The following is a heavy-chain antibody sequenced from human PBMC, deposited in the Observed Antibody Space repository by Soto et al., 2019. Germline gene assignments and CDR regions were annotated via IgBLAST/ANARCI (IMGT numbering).Heavy chain of an antibody. J-gene: IGHJ6*02. CDR2: MNPNSGNT. Sequence: GASVKVSCKASGYTFTSYDINWVRQATGRGLEWMGWMNPNSGNTGYAQKFQGRVTMTRNTSISTAYMELSSLRSEDTAVYYCASSVTTGRFCYYGMDVWGQGTTVTVSS. CDR3: ASSVTTGRFCYYGMDV. D-gene: IGHD4-4*01. V-gene: IGHV1-8*01. CDR1: GYTFTSYD.